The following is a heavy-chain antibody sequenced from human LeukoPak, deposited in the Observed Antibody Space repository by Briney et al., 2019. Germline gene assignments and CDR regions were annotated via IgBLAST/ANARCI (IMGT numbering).Heavy chain of an antibody. V-gene: IGHV4-4*07. D-gene: IGHD6-6*01. CDR2: FYTSGTT. Sequence: SETLSLTCTVSGGSISSYYWSWIRQPAGKRLEWIGRFYTSGTTNYNPSLKSRVTISVDTSKNQFSLKLSSVTAADTAVYYCAREESIADSIDYWGQGTLVTVSS. CDR3: AREESIADSIDY. J-gene: IGHJ4*02. CDR1: GGSISSYY.